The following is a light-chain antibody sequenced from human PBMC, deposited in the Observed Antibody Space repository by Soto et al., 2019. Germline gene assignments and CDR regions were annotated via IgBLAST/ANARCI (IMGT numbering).Light chain of an antibody. Sequence: AIRMTQSPSSFSASTGDRVTITCRASQAISSYLAWYQQKPGKAPKLLIYTASTLQSGVPSRFSGSGSGTDFTLTISSLQSEDFATYYCQHYNSYPAAFGPGTKVDIK. V-gene: IGKV1-8*01. CDR3: QHYNSYPAA. CDR1: QAISSY. CDR2: TAS. J-gene: IGKJ3*01.